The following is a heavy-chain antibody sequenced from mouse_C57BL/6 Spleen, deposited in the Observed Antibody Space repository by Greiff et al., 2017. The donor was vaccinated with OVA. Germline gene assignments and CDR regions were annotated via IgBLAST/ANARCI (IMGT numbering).Heavy chain of an antibody. Sequence: QVQLQQPGPELVKPGASVKLSCKASGYTFTSYWMHWVKQRPGQGLEWIGNIHPNSGGTNYNQKFKSKATLTVDKYSSTAYMELSSLTSEDSAVYYCARTKGDSYVGDIDFWGKGTTVTVSS. J-gene: IGHJ1*03. CDR1: GYTFTSYW. CDR3: ARTKGDSYVGDIDF. D-gene: IGHD1-1*01. CDR2: IHPNSGGT. V-gene: IGHV1-64*01.